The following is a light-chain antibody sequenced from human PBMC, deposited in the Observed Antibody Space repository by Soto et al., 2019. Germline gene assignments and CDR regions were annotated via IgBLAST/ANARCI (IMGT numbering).Light chain of an antibody. V-gene: IGLV2-14*01. CDR1: SSDVGGYNY. Sequence: QSALTQPASVSGSPGQSITISCTGTSSDVGGYNYVSWYQQHPGKAPKLMIYNVSKRPSGVSNRFSGSKSGNTAYLTISGLQAEDEADYYCRSYTSSSTLLYVFGTGTKVTVL. CDR3: RSYTSSSTLLYV. CDR2: NVS. J-gene: IGLJ1*01.